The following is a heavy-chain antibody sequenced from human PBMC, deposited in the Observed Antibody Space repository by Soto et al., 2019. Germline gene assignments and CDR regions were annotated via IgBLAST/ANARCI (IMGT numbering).Heavy chain of an antibody. Sequence: ASVKVSCKASGYTFTIYGISWVLQAPGQGLEWMGWISAYNGNTNYAQKLQGRVTMTTDTSTSTAYMELRSMRSDDTAVYYCARDPGIAARPSFGDYWGQGTLVTVSS. J-gene: IGHJ4*02. CDR2: ISAYNGNT. D-gene: IGHD6-6*01. V-gene: IGHV1-18*01. CDR3: ARDPGIAARPSFGDY. CDR1: GYTFTIYG.